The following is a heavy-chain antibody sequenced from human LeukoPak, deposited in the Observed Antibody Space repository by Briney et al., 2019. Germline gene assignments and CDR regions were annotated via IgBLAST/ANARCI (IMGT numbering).Heavy chain of an antibody. CDR2: IIPIFGTA. V-gene: IGHV1-69*13. CDR1: GGTFSSYA. Sequence: GASVKVSCKASGGTFSSYAISWVRQAPGQGLEWMGGIIPIFGTANYAQKFQGRVTITADESTSTAYMELSSLRSEDTAVYYCARIRLSIAAAGTEDFDYWGQGTLVTVSS. CDR3: ARIRLSIAAAGTEDFDY. J-gene: IGHJ4*02. D-gene: IGHD6-13*01.